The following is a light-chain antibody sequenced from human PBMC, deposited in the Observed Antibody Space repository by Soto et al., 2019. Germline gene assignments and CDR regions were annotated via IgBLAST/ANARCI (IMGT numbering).Light chain of an antibody. J-gene: IGKJ5*01. V-gene: IGKV3-15*01. CDR2: GAS. CDR1: QSVSSN. Sequence: EKVMTQSPATLSVSPGERATLSCRASQSVSSNLAWYQQKPGQAPRLLIYGASNRATDIPGRFSGSGSGTEFTLTISSLQSEDFAVYYCQQYNNWPPITFGQGTRLEIK. CDR3: QQYNNWPPIT.